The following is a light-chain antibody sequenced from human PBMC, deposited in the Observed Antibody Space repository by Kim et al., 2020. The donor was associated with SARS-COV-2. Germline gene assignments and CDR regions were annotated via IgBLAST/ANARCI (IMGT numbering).Light chain of an antibody. V-gene: IGKV3-20*01. CDR3: QQYGSSPRT. Sequence: EIVLTQSPGTLSLSPGERATLSCRASQNFGNRYLAWYQQKPGQPPRLLIYGASNRPTGIPDRFSGSGSGTDFVLTISRLEPEDFAVYYCQQYGSSPRTFGQGTKVDIK. CDR1: QNFGNRY. J-gene: IGKJ1*01. CDR2: GAS.